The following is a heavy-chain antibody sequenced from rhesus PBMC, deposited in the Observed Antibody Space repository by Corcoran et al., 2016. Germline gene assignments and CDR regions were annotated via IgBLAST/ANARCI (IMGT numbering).Heavy chain of an antibody. Sequence: QLQLQESGPGLVKPSETLSVTCAVSGGAISSSYWSWIRQAPGKGLEWIGDIYGRRSSTNYNPSLKSRVTLSVDTSKNQLSLKLSPVTTADTAVYYCATGVHRSGWYYFDYWGQGVLVTVSS. CDR3: ATGVHRSGWYYFDY. J-gene: IGHJ4*01. CDR1: GGAISSSY. D-gene: IGHD6-31*01. CDR2: IYGRRSST. V-gene: IGHV4-169*01.